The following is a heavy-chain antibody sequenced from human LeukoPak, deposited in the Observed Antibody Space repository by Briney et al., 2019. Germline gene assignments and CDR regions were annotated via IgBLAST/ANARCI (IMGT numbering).Heavy chain of an antibody. CDR1: GFNFSTFG. D-gene: IGHD3-10*01. Sequence: GGSLRLSGAASGFNFSTFGMNWVRQARDKGLDSVAFIQYDDSIEYYADSVKGRFTISRDNSKNTLYLQMNSLRGDDTAVYYCAKDQGVVGSYDYWGHGTLVTVSS. CDR3: AKDQGVVGSYDY. J-gene: IGHJ4*01. CDR2: IQYDDSIE. V-gene: IGHV3-30*02.